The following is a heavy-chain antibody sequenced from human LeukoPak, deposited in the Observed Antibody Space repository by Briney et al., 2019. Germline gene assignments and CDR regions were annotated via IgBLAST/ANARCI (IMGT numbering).Heavy chain of an antibody. CDR3: ARAVNSASKSDY. CDR1: GFTFSNYW. D-gene: IGHD2-2*01. V-gene: IGHV3-74*01. J-gene: IGHJ4*02. CDR2: INTDGSFT. Sequence: GGSLRLSCAASGFTFSNYWMHWVRQAPGKGLVWVSRINTDGSFTNYADSVKGRFTISRDNAKNTLYLQMNSLRAEDTAVYYCARAVNSASKSDYWGQGTLVTVSS.